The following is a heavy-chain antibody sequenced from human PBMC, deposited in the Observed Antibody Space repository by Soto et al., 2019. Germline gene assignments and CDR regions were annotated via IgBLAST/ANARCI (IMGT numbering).Heavy chain of an antibody. J-gene: IGHJ4*02. CDR3: AKRATGTYFDY. CDR2: ISGSGGST. Sequence: EVQLLESGGGLVQPGGSLRLSCAASGFTFSSYAMNWVRQAPGKGLEWVSVISGSGGSTYYADSVKGRFTISRDNSKNTQYLQMNILRAEDTAVYYCAKRATGTYFDYWGQGTLVTVSS. CDR1: GFTFSSYA. V-gene: IGHV3-23*01. D-gene: IGHD1-1*01.